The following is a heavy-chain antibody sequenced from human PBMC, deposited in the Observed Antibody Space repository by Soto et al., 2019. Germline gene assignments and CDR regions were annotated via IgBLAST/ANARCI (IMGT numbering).Heavy chain of an antibody. J-gene: IGHJ6*04. V-gene: IGHV1-18*01. Sequence: ASVKVSCKASGYTFTSYGISWVRQAPGQGLEWMGWISAYNGNTNYAQKLQGRVTMTTDTSTSTAYMELRSLRSDDTAVYYCARGVPSWTQRGTPKSYYSPGRDFWGKGTTVPVSS. CDR1: GYTFTSYG. CDR3: ARGVPSWTQRGTPKSYYSPGRDF. D-gene: IGHD2-15*01. CDR2: ISAYNGNT.